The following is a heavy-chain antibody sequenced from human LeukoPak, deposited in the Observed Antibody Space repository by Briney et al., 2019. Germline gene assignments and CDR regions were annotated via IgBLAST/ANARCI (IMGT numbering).Heavy chain of an antibody. Sequence: QPGRSLRLSCAASGFTFSSYGMHWVRQAPGKGLEWVAVIWYDGSNKYYADSVKGRFTISRDNSKNTLYLQMNSLRAEDTAVYYCAKGYYDFWSGYVDYWGQGTLVTVSS. CDR2: IWYDGSNK. D-gene: IGHD3-3*01. V-gene: IGHV3-33*06. CDR3: AKGYYDFWSGYVDY. CDR1: GFTFSSYG. J-gene: IGHJ4*02.